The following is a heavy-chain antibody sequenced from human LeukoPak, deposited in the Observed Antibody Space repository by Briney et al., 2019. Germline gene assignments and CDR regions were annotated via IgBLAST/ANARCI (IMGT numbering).Heavy chain of an antibody. J-gene: IGHJ6*04. Sequence: PGGSLRLSCAASGFTFSSYGMHWVRQAPGKGLEWVAVIWYDGSNKYYADSVKGRFTIPRDNSKNTLYLQMNSLRAEDTAVYYCARSPWTLAAAGTDYYGMDVWGKGTTVTVSS. D-gene: IGHD6-13*01. CDR1: GFTFSSYG. CDR2: IWYDGSNK. V-gene: IGHV3-33*08. CDR3: ARSPWTLAAAGTDYYGMDV.